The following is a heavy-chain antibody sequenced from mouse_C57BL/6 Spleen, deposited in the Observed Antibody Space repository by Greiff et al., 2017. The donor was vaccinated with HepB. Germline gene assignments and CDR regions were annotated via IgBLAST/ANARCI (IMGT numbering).Heavy chain of an antibody. J-gene: IGHJ2*01. CDR3: ARSYDYEGFDY. D-gene: IGHD2-4*01. CDR2: IYPSDSET. Sequence: VKLQQPGAELVRPGSSVKLSCKASGYTFTSYWMDWVKQRPGQGLEWIGNIYPSDSETHYNQKFKDKATLTVDKSSSTAYMQLSSLTSEDSAVYYCARSYDYEGFDYWGQGTTLTVSS. CDR1: GYTFTSYW. V-gene: IGHV1-61*01.